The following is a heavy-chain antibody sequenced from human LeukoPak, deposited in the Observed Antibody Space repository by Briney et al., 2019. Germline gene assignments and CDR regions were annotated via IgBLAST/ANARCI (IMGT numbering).Heavy chain of an antibody. CDR2: IYYSGST. J-gene: IGHJ3*02. CDR3: ARDSMITFGGVIVGDAFDI. V-gene: IGHV4-39*07. Sequence: SETLSLTCTVSGGSISSSSYYWGWIRQPPGKGLEWIGSIYYSGSTYYNPSLKSRVTISVDRSKNQFSLKLSSVTAADTAVYYCARDSMITFGGVIVGDAFDIWGQGTMVTVSS. D-gene: IGHD3-16*02. CDR1: GGSISSSSYY.